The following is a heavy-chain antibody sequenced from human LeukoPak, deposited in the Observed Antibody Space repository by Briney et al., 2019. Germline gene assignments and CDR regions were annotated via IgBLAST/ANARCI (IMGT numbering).Heavy chain of an antibody. Sequence: GGSLRLSCAASGFTFSSYRMSWVRHTPGKGLEWLSYITQTGGTIYYADSVKGRFTISRDNAKNSLYLQINSLRAEDTAIYYCARVNYVSSGWGAPFDCWGQGTLVTVSS. J-gene: IGHJ4*02. CDR2: ITQTGGTI. CDR1: GFTFSSYR. CDR3: ARVNYVSSGWGAPFDC. V-gene: IGHV3-48*04. D-gene: IGHD1-7*01.